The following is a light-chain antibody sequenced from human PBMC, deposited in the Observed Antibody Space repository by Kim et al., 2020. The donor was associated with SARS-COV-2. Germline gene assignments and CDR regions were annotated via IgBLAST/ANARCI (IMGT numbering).Light chain of an antibody. CDR3: QKYNAAPWT. CDR1: QDISNY. Sequence: PLPPSPSSRSASVGDRVTISCRASQDISNYVVWYQQKPGKVPKVLIYAASALHSGVPSRFSGGGFGTDFTLTISSLQPEDVATYYCQKYNAAPWTCGQGTQVEIK. V-gene: IGKV1-27*01. J-gene: IGKJ1*01. CDR2: AAS.